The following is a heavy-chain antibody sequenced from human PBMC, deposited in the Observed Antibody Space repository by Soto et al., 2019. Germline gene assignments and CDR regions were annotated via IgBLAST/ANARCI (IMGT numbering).Heavy chain of an antibody. CDR1: GFTFSSYW. CDR2: IKQDGSEK. Sequence: PGGSLRLSCAASGFTFSSYWMSWVRQAPGKGLEWVANIKQDGSEKYYVDSVKGRFTISRDNAKNSLHLQMNSLRAEDTAIYYCAKGPGYCSGGSCYSSYYYGMDVWGQGTTVTVS. J-gene: IGHJ6*02. D-gene: IGHD2-15*01. CDR3: AKGPGYCSGGSCYSSYYYGMDV. V-gene: IGHV3-7*03.